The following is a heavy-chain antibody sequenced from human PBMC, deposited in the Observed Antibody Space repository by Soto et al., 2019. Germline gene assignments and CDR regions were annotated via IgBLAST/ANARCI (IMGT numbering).Heavy chain of an antibody. CDR3: ARVATEGRWDFDQ. D-gene: IGHD3-16*01. V-gene: IGHV3-11*01. J-gene: IGHJ4*02. Sequence: QEQLVESGGGLVKPGGSLRLSCAASGFTFSDYYMSWIRQAPGKGLEWVSYMSRSGSTIYYADSVKGRFTISRDNHENSLDLQINSLRAEDTAVYYCARVATEGRWDFDQWGQGTLVTVSS. CDR2: MSRSGSTI. CDR1: GFTFSDYY.